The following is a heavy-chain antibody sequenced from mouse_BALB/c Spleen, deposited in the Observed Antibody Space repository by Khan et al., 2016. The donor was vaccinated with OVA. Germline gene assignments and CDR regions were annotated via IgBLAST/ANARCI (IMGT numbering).Heavy chain of an antibody. CDR2: INTYTGEP. J-gene: IGHJ1*01. CDR3: ASGGYWYFDV. D-gene: IGHD1-1*02. Sequence: QIQLVQSGPELKKPGETVKFSCKASGYTFTNYGTNWVKQAPGKGLKWMGWINTYTGEPTYADDFKGRFAFSLETSASTAYLQINNLKNEDTATYFCASGGYWYFDVWGAGTTVTVSS. V-gene: IGHV9-3-1*01. CDR1: GYTFTNYG.